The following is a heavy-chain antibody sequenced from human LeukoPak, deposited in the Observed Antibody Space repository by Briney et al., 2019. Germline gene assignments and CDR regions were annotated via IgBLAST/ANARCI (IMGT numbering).Heavy chain of an antibody. CDR1: GGSISSSSYY. CDR3: ARQWVLSSSWSNPFDY. D-gene: IGHD6-13*01. Sequence: PSETLSLTCTVSGGSISSSSYYWGWIRQPPGKGLEWIGSIYYSGSTYYNPSLKSRVTISVDTSKNQFSLKVSSAIAADTTVYYCARQWVLSSSWSNPFDYWGQGTLVTVSS. V-gene: IGHV4-39*01. J-gene: IGHJ4*02. CDR2: IYYSGST.